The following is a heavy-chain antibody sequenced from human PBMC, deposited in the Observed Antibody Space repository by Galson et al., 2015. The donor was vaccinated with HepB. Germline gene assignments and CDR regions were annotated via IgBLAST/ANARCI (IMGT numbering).Heavy chain of an antibody. V-gene: IGHV3-23*01. Sequence: SLRLSCAAPGFTFSTYGMSWVRQAPGRGLEWVSSIRKSGVSTFYADSVKGRFSISRDNSKNTLFLQMNSLRVEDTAVYYCAKVASSVSFDYWGQGTLVTVSS. CDR1: GFTFSTYG. CDR3: AKVASSVSFDY. J-gene: IGHJ4*02. CDR2: IRKSGVST.